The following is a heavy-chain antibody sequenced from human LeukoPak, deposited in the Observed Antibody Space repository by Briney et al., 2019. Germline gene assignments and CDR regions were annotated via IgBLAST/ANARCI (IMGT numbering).Heavy chain of an antibody. V-gene: IGHV3-21*01. Sequence: GGSLRLSCAASGFTFSTFAMIWVRQPPGKGLEWVSSIFPSGGEIHYADSVKGRFTISRDNAKNSLYLQMNSLRAGDTAVYYCAELGITMIGGVWGKGTTVTISS. D-gene: IGHD3-10*02. CDR3: AELGITMIGGV. CDR1: GFTFSTFA. CDR2: IFPSGGEI. J-gene: IGHJ6*04.